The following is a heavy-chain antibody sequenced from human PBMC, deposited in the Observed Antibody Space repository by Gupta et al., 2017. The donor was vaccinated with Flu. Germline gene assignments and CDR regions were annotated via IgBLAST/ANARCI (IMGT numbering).Heavy chain of an antibody. CDR1: CGSLSGYY. D-gene: IGHD1-26*01. Sequence: QVQLQQWGARLLKPYEALSLTLAVYCGSLSGYYLSWILQPPGKELEWIGEINHSGSTSYNPSLKSLVTISVDTSKNQFSLELCSGTASDTAVYYCARAVSGSYYPYYDYYMDVWGKGTTVTVSS. CDR2: INHSGST. CDR3: ARAVSGSYYPYYDYYMDV. V-gene: IGHV4-34*01. J-gene: IGHJ6*03.